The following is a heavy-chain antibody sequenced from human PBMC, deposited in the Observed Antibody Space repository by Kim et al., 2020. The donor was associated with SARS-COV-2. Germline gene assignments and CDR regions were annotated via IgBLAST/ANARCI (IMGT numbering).Heavy chain of an antibody. CDR3: ARFYEGLPATMKGKIYYCCGLGV. D-gene: IGHD2-2*01. V-gene: IGHV5-51*01. Sequence: GESLKISCKGSGYTFTNYWIGWVRQMPGKGLEWMGIIYPGDSDTRYSPFFQGQVSISADKSITIAYLQWSSLKASDTAMYYCARFYEGLPATMKGKIYYCCGLGVWGQGTAVTVSS. J-gene: IGHJ6*02. CDR2: IYPGDSDT. CDR1: GYTFTNYW.